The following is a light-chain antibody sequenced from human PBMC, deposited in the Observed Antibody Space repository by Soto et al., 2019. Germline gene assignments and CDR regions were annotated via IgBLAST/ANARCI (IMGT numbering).Light chain of an antibody. CDR2: EVS. CDR1: SSDVGGYNY. CDR3: SSYTSSNTLV. Sequence: QSALTQPASVSGSPGQSITISCTGTSSDVGGYNYVSWYQQHPGKAPKLMIYEVSHRPSGVSNRFSGSKSGNMASLTISGLQAEDEAEYYCSSYTSSNTLVFGAGTKVTVL. V-gene: IGLV2-14*01. J-gene: IGLJ1*01.